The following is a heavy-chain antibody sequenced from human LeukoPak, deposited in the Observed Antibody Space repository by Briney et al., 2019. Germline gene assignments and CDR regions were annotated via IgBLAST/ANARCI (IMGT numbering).Heavy chain of an antibody. Sequence: GGSLRLSCAASGSTFSNFGMSWVSQAPGEGLEWVSTISGSGGITYYADSVKGRFTISRDNSKNALYVQMNSLRAEDTAVYYCVRGRESGWYDYWGQGTLVTVSS. CDR3: VRGRESGWYDY. V-gene: IGHV3-23*01. J-gene: IGHJ4*02. CDR1: GSTFSNFG. D-gene: IGHD6-19*01. CDR2: ISGSGGIT.